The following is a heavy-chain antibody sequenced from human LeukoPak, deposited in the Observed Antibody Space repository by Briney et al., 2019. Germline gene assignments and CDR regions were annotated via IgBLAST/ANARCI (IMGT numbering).Heavy chain of an antibody. D-gene: IGHD2-2*01. J-gene: IGHJ4*02. CDR2: ISSSSSYI. CDR1: GFTFSSYS. V-gene: IGHV3-21*01. CDR3: ARDNPDRYCSSISCYQDY. Sequence: GGSLRLSCAASGFTFSSYSMNWVRQAPGKGLEWVSSISSSSSYIYYADSVKGRFTISRDNAKNSLYLQMNSLRAEDTAVYYCARDNPDRYCSSISCYQDYWGQGTLVTVSS.